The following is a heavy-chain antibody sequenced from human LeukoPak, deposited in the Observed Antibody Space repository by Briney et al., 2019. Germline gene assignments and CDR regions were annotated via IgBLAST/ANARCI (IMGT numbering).Heavy chain of an antibody. CDR3: ARVTFSGSSYYFDQ. Sequence: QPGRSLRLSCAASGFSLSSFAVYWVRQAPGKGLEWVALISYDGNNKNYADSVKSRFTVSRDNSKNTLYLQMNSLRAEDTAVYYCARVTFSGSSYYFDQWGQGTLVTVSS. V-gene: IGHV3-30-3*01. J-gene: IGHJ4*02. D-gene: IGHD1-26*01. CDR1: GFSLSSFA. CDR2: ISYDGNNK.